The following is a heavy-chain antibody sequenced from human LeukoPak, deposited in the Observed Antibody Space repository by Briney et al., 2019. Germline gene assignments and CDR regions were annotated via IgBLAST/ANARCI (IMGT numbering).Heavy chain of an antibody. CDR2: INASGGNT. CDR3: ARGDAYNYFDY. CDR1: GFAFNFYA. Sequence: PGGSLRLSCAASGFAFNFYAMTWVRQAPGKGLQWVSTINASGGNTYYADSVRGRFTISRDNSKDTLYLQMNSLRAEDTAVYYCARGDAYNYFDYWGQGTLVTVSS. D-gene: IGHD5-24*01. J-gene: IGHJ4*02. V-gene: IGHV3-23*01.